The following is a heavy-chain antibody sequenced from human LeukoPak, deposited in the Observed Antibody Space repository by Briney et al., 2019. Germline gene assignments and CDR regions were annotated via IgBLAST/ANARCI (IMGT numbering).Heavy chain of an antibody. J-gene: IGHJ5*02. CDR1: GGSISSGDYY. Sequence: SQTLSLTCTVSGGSISSGDYYWSWIRQPPGKGLEWIGYIYYSGTTYYNPSLKSRVTISVDTSKNQFPLNVNSVTAADTAVYYCARENDNWFDPWGQGTLVTVSS. V-gene: IGHV4-30-4*01. D-gene: IGHD1-1*01. CDR3: ARENDNWFDP. CDR2: IYYSGTT.